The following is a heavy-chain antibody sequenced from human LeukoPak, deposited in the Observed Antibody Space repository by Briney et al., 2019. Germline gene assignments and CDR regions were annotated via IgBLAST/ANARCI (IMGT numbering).Heavy chain of an antibody. CDR3: ARVPRYCSSTSCYFHGMDV. CDR1: GCTFSSYW. V-gene: IGHV3-7*05. D-gene: IGHD2-2*01. Sequence: GGSLRLSCAASGCTFSSYWMNWVRQAPGKGLEWVANIKEDGSEKNYVDSVKGRFTISRDNAKNSLYLQMNSLRAEDTAVYYCARVPRYCSSTSCYFHGMDVWGQGTTVTVSS. CDR2: IKEDGSEK. J-gene: IGHJ6*02.